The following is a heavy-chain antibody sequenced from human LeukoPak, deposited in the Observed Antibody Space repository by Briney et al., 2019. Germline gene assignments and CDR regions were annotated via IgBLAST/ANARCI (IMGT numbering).Heavy chain of an antibody. D-gene: IGHD4-17*01. CDR3: TSGDYNDY. CDR1: GFTFSSYA. J-gene: IGHJ4*02. V-gene: IGHV3-30-3*01. Sequence: GGSLRLSCAASGFTFSSYAMHWVRQAPGKGLEWVAVISYDGSNKFYADSVKGRFTLSRDNSKNTLYLQMNSLKSGDTAVYYCTSGDYNDYWGQGTLVTVSS. CDR2: ISYDGSNK.